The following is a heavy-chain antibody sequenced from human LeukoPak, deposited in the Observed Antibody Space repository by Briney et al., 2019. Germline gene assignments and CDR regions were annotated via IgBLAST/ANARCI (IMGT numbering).Heavy chain of an antibody. CDR3: ARDLYGVSHDY. J-gene: IGHJ4*02. CDR1: GFTFSDYY. Sequence: KPGGSLRLSCAASGFTFSDYYMSWIPQAPGKGLEWVSYISSSGSTIYYADSVKGRFTISRDNSKNTLYLHMNSLRAEDTAVYYCARDLYGVSHDYWGQGTLVTVSS. CDR2: ISSSGSTI. D-gene: IGHD4-17*01. V-gene: IGHV3-11*01.